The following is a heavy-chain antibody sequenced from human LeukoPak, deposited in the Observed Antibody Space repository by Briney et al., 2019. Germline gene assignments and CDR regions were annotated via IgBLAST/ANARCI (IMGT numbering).Heavy chain of an antibody. D-gene: IGHD6-13*01. J-gene: IGHJ6*02. Sequence: PWASVKVSCKPSGYTFTGYYMHWVRQAPQGGDERMGIINPSGGSTSYAQKFQGRVTMTRDTSKSTVYMELSSLRSEDTAVYYCGRDGAAADTYFYYCGMDVWVQGTTVSVCS. CDR3: GRDGAAADTYFYYCGMDV. V-gene: IGHV1-46*01. CDR2: INPSGGST. CDR1: GYTFTGYY.